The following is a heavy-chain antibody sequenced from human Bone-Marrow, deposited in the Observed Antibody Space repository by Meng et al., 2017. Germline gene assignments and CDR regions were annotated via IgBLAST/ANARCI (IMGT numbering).Heavy chain of an antibody. D-gene: IGHD2-21*02. V-gene: IGHV1-2*06. CDR2: INPYSGAT. CDR1: VYTFSAYY. Sequence: ASVKVSCKASVYTFSAYYIHWVRQAPGQGLEWMGRINPYSGATNYAQKFQGRVTMTRDTSISTAYMELSRLISDDTAVYYCARDHTPYCGGDCYSDYWGQGTLVTVSS. J-gene: IGHJ4*02. CDR3: ARDHTPYCGGDCYSDY.